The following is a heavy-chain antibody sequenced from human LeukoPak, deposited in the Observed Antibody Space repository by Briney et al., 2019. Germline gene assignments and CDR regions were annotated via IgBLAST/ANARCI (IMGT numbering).Heavy chain of an antibody. Sequence: GESLKICCQGSGYSFTSSWIGWVRQMPGKGLEWMGIIYPGDSDTRYSPSFQGRVTISADKSISTAYLQWSSLKASDTAMYYCARFSVGGTYYPNYWGQGTLVSVSS. D-gene: IGHD1-26*01. CDR3: ARFSVGGTYYPNY. CDR2: IYPGDSDT. V-gene: IGHV5-51*01. J-gene: IGHJ4*02. CDR1: GYSFTSSW.